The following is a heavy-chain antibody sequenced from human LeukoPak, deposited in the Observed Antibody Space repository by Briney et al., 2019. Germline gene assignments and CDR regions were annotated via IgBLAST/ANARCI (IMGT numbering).Heavy chain of an antibody. V-gene: IGHV3-23*01. D-gene: IGHD5-24*01. CDR3: ARRDGYNYRAFDF. CDR1: GFTFSSYA. CDR2: ISGSGGST. J-gene: IGHJ3*01. Sequence: PGGSLRLSCAASGFTFSSYAMSWVRQAPGKGLEWVSAISGSGGSTYYADSVKGRFTISRDNAKNTLYLQMNSLRAEDTAVYYCARRDGYNYRAFDFWGQGTMVTVSS.